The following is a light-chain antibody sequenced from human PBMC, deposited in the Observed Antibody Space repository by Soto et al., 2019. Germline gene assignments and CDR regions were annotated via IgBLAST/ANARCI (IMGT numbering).Light chain of an antibody. CDR3: HSRLT. J-gene: IGKJ4*01. CDR2: DAS. V-gene: IGKV1-5*01. Sequence: DIQMTQSPSTLSASVGDRVTITCRASQSISSWLAWYQQKPGKAPKLLIYDASILESGVPSRFSGSGSGTEFTLTISSLQPDDFATYYCHSRLTFGGGTKVEIK. CDR1: QSISSW.